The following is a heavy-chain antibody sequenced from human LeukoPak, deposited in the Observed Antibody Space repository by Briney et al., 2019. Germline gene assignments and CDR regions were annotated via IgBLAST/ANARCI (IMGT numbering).Heavy chain of an antibody. J-gene: IGHJ4*02. V-gene: IGHV3-23*01. CDR3: AKEPHMLIGYYTDYFDY. CDR2: ISGSGHST. D-gene: IGHD3-9*01. CDR1: GFTFTSSA. Sequence: GGSLRLSCAASGFTFTSSAMSWVRQAPGKGLEWVSSISGSGHSTYYGDSVKGRFTVSRDNSKNTLYLQMNSLRPEDTAVYFCAKEPHMLIGYYTDYFDYWGQGTLVTVSS.